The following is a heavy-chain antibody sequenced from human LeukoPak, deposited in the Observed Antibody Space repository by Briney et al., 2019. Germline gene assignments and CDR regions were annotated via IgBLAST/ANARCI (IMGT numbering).Heavy chain of an antibody. CDR2: INQDGSQK. CDR3: ARVDFRGISWCCDY. J-gene: IGHJ4*02. CDR1: GFSFSGYW. Sequence: GGSLRLSCAASGFSFSGYWMGWVRQAPGRGLEWVANINQDGSQKPSVDSVEGRFTISRDNTKNSLYLQVNSLRADDTALYYCARVDFRGISWCCDYWGQGTLVTVSS. D-gene: IGHD4/OR15-4a*01. V-gene: IGHV3-7*04.